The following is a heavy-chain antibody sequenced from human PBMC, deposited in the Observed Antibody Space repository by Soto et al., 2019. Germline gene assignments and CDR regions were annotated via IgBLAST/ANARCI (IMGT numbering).Heavy chain of an antibody. CDR2: INHSGSS. V-gene: IGHV4-34*01. D-gene: IGHD5-18*01. Sequence: PSETLSLTCAVYGGSFSGYYWSWIRQPPGKGLEWIGEINHSGSSNYNPSLKSRVTISVEPSKNQFSLELSSVTAADTAVYYCARGGYSYVYYYYGMDVWGQGTTVTVSS. J-gene: IGHJ6*02. CDR1: GGSFSGYY. CDR3: ARGGYSYVYYYYGMDV.